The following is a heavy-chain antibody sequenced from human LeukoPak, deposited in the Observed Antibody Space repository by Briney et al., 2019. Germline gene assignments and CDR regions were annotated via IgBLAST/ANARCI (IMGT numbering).Heavy chain of an antibody. CDR2: ISAYNGNT. CDR3: ASQWLDPYYYYGMDV. J-gene: IGHJ6*02. V-gene: IGHV1-18*01. CDR1: GGTFSSYA. D-gene: IGHD6-19*01. Sequence: ASVKVSCKASGGTFSSYAISWVRQAPGQGLEWMGWISAYNGNTNYAQKLQGRVTMTTDTSTSTAYMELRSLRSDDTAVYYCASQWLDPYYYYGMDVWGQGTTVTVSS.